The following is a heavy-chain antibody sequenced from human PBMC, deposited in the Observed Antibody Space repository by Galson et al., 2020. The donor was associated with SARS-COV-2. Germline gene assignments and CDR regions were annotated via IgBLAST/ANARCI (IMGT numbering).Heavy chain of an antibody. Sequence: GGSLRLSCAASGFTFSRYWMSWVRQAPGKGLEWVANIKQDGSEKYYVDSVKGRFTISRDNAKNSLYLQMNSLRAEDTAVYYCARDLSVGATDTTYYYYGMDVWGQGTTVTVSS. CDR3: ARDLSVGATDTTYYYYGMDV. V-gene: IGHV3-7*01. J-gene: IGHJ6*02. CDR2: IKQDGSEK. CDR1: GFTFSRYW. D-gene: IGHD1-26*01.